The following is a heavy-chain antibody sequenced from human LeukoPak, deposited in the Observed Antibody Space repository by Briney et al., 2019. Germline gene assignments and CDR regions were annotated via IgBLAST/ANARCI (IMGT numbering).Heavy chain of an antibody. V-gene: IGHV3-23*01. J-gene: IGHJ4*02. CDR1: GFTFSSYA. CDR3: AKHSGGVGAIIISYYFDY. CDR2: ISGSGGST. D-gene: IGHD1-26*01. Sequence: PGGSLRLSCAASGFTFSSYAMSWVRQAPGKGLEWVSAISGSGGSTYYADSVKGRFTISRDNSKNTLYLQMNSLRAEDTAVYYCAKHSGGVGAIIISYYFDYWGQGTLVTVSS.